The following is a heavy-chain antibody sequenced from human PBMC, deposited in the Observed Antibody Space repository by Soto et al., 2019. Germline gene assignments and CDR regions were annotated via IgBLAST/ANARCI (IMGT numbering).Heavy chain of an antibody. V-gene: IGHV5-10-1*01. CDR1: GYSFTSYW. CDR2: IDPSDSYT. J-gene: IGHJ6*02. Sequence: GESLKISCKGSGYSFTSYWISWVRQMPGKGLEWMGRIDPSDSYTNYSPSFQGHVTISADKSISTAYLQWSSLKASDAAMYYCARWGGRFLPSRDYYYYGMDVWDQGTTVTVSS. CDR3: ARWGGRFLPSRDYYYYGMDV. D-gene: IGHD3-3*01.